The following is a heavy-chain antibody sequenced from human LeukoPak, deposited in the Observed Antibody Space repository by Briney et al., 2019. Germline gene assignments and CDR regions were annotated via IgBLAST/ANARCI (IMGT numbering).Heavy chain of an antibody. CDR1: GFTFSSYA. J-gene: IGHJ5*02. D-gene: IGHD3-10*01. Sequence: GGSLRLSCSASGFTFSSYAMHWVRQAPGKGLEYVSAISSNGGSTYYADSVKGRFTISRDNAKNTLYLQMNSLRAEDTAVYYCVFGYYYDSGSQYNWFDTWGQGTLVTVSS. V-gene: IGHV3-64D*06. CDR2: ISSNGGST. CDR3: VFGYYYDSGSQYNWFDT.